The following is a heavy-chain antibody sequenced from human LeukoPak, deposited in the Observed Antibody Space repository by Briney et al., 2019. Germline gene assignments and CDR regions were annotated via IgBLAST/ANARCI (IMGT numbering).Heavy chain of an antibody. J-gene: IGHJ5*02. CDR2: ISTVSNYI. CDR1: GFDFSAYA. CDR3: SRDRLGGLDL. V-gene: IGHV3-21*01. Sequence: GGSLRLSCAASGFDFSAYAINWVRQAPGKGLEWVSSISTVSNYIFYGDSVKGRFTISRDNAKNSVYLQMNSLRPEDTAVYYCSRDRLGGLDLWGQGTLVTVSS. D-gene: IGHD5-12*01.